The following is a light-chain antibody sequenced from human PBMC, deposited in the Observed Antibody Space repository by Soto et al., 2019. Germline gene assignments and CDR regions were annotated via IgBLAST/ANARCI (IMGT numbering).Light chain of an antibody. V-gene: IGKV1-9*01. Sequence: EIHLNQSPSFLSASIRDRVTITCRPSQAVPNNMAWYQQKPGKPPKLLIYEESTLESGVPSRFSGNGSGTEFTLTISSLQPDDYATFYCQQYYSYSWTFGQGSKVDIK. CDR2: EES. CDR3: QQYYSYSWT. J-gene: IGKJ1*01. CDR1: QAVPNN.